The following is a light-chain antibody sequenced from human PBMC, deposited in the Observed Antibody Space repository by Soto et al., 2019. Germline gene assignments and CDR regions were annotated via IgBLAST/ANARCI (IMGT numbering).Light chain of an antibody. V-gene: IGKV1-5*03. Sequence: DIQMTQSPSILSASVGDRVTITCRASQSISSWLAWYQQKPGKAPEVLIYQASRLESGVPSRFSGSGSGTEFTLTISSLQTDDFAAYYCQQYNSYPWTFGQGTKVEIK. CDR1: QSISSW. J-gene: IGKJ1*01. CDR2: QAS. CDR3: QQYNSYPWT.